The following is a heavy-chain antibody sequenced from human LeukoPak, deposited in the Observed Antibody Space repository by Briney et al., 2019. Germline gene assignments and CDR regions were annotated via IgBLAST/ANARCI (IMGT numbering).Heavy chain of an antibody. D-gene: IGHD3-16*01. V-gene: IGHV3-66*01. CDR1: EITVSSNK. Sequence: QSGGSLRISCAASEITVSSNKMNWVRQAPGKGLEWVSVLYSGGSTNYADSVKGRFTISRDNSKNTLYLQMNSLRAEDTAVYYCARDLGLGVIDYWGQGTLVIVSS. CDR3: ARDLGLGVIDY. CDR2: LYSGGST. J-gene: IGHJ4*02.